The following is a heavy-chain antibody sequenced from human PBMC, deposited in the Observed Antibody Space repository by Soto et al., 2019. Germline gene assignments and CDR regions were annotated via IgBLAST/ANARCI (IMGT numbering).Heavy chain of an antibody. V-gene: IGHV2-5*02. J-gene: IGHJ6*02. CDR3: THHGYYSYGMDV. Sequence: QITLKESGPTLLKPTQTLTLTCTFSGFSRSTSGVGVGWIRQPPGKALEWLALMFWDDDKRYSPSLKSRLTITMDASKNQVVLTMTNMDLVDAATYNCTHHGYYSYGMDVWGQGTTVTVSS. CDR2: MFWDDDK. CDR1: GFSRSTSGVG.